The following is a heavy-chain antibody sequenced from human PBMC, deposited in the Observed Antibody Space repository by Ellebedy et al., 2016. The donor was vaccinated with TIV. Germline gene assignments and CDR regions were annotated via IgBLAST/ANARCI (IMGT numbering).Heavy chain of an antibody. D-gene: IGHD4-17*01. CDR3: ARGVSYGDGAYYYYYGMDV. V-gene: IGHV3-13*01. Sequence: GGSLRLSXAASGFTFSSYDMHWVRQATGKGLEWVSAIGTAGDTYYPGSVKGRFTISRENAKNSLYLQMNSLRAGDTAVYYCARGVSYGDGAYYYYYGMDVWGQGTTVTVSS. J-gene: IGHJ6*02. CDR1: GFTFSSYD. CDR2: IGTAGDT.